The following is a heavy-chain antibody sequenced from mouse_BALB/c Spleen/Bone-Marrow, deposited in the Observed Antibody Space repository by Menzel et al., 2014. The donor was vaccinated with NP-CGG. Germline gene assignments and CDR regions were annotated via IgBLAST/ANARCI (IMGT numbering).Heavy chain of an antibody. V-gene: IGHV1S41*01. D-gene: IGHD2-14*01. CDR2: IAPGSGST. CDR3: AYYRYDVNY. CDR1: GYTFTSYW. Sequence: DLVKPGASVQLSCKASGYTFTSYWINWIKQRPGQGLEWIGRIAPGSGSTYYNEMFKGKATLTVDTSSSTAYILLSSLSSEDSAVYLCAYYRYDVNYWGQGTTLTVSS. J-gene: IGHJ2*01.